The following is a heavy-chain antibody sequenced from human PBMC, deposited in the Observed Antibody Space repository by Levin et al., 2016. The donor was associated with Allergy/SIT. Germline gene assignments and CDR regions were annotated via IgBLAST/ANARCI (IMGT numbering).Heavy chain of an antibody. CDR3: ARLHWGAGFYDS. CDR1: GGSISDSSYY. V-gene: IGHV4-39*01. J-gene: IGHJ4*02. D-gene: IGHD3-9*01. Sequence: SETLSLTCTVSGGSISDSSYYWGWVRQPPGQGLEWIGNIYYSGNTYFNPSLKNRVTMSVDTSKKQFFLMMTSLTAADTAVFYCARLHWGAGFYDSWGQGIVVTVSS. CDR2: IYYSGNT.